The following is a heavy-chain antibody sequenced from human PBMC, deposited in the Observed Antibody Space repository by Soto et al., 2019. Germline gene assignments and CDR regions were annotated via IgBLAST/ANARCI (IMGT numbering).Heavy chain of an antibody. CDR1: GGSISSSSYY. V-gene: IGHV4-39*01. Sequence: TSETLSLTCTVSGGSISSSSYYWGWIRQPPGKGLEWIGSIYYSGSTYYNPSLKSRVTISVDTSKNQFSLKLSSVTAADTAVYYCARQLRYYYDSSGYFLAAYYFDYWGQGTLVTVSS. J-gene: IGHJ4*02. CDR3: ARQLRYYYDSSGYFLAAYYFDY. D-gene: IGHD3-22*01. CDR2: IYYSGST.